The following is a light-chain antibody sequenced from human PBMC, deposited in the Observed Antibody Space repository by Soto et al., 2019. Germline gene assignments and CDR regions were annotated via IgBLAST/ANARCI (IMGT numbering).Light chain of an antibody. CDR3: GTWDANRTARV. CDR1: RSNIGINY. CDR2: DNN. J-gene: IGLJ2*01. Sequence: QSVLTQPPSVSAAPGQKVTISCSGSRSNIGINYVSWYQLLPGTAPKLLIYDNNKRPSGIPDRFSGSKSGTSATLGITGLQTGDEADYYCGTWDANRTARVFGGGTKLTVL. V-gene: IGLV1-51*01.